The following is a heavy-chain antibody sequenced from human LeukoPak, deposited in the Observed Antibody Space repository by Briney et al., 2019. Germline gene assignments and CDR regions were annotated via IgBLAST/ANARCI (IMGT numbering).Heavy chain of an antibody. D-gene: IGHD3-9*01. CDR2: IVPILGTA. CDR1: GGTFSTYA. V-gene: IGHV1-69*04. Sequence: SVKVSCKASGGTFSTYAISWVRQAPGQGLEWVGRIVPILGTANYAQNFQGRVTITADRSTTTVYMELSSLRSEDTAVYYCASGRYFDWSPGPSGQFQHWGQGTLVTVSS. CDR3: ASGRYFDWSPGPSGQFQH. J-gene: IGHJ1*01.